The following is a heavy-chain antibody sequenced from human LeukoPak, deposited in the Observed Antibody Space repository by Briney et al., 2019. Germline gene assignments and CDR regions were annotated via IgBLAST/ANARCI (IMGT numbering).Heavy chain of an antibody. V-gene: IGHV2-70*11. J-gene: IGHJ4*02. Sequence: SGPALVKPTQTLTLTCTFSGFSLSTSGMCVNWIRQPPGKALEWLARIDWDDDKYYSTSLKTRLTISKDTSKNQVVLTMTNMDPVDTATYYCARIRDPAYSSSWYDDYWGQGTLVTVSS. CDR2: IDWDDDK. D-gene: IGHD6-13*01. CDR3: ARIRDPAYSSSWYDDY. CDR1: GFSLSTSGMC.